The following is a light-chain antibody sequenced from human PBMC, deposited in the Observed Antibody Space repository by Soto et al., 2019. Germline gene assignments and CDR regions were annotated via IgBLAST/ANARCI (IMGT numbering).Light chain of an antibody. J-gene: IGKJ1*01. CDR1: QSVSGSY. V-gene: IGKV3-20*01. Sequence: EIVLTQSPGTLSLSPGERATLSCRASQSVSGSYLAWYQQKPGQAPRRLIYGASSRATGIPDRFSGSGSGTDFTLTISRLESEDFAVYYCQQYGSSPRTFGQGTKVDIK. CDR2: GAS. CDR3: QQYGSSPRT.